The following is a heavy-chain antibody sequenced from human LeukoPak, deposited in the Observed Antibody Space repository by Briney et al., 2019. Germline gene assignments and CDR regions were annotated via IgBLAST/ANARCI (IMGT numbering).Heavy chain of an antibody. Sequence: GGSLKLSCAASGFTFSGSAVHCVRQASGKGLEWVGRIRSRANSYATAYDAWVKGRFTISRDDSKNTAYLQMNSLKTEDTAVYYCTRHVEGLRLFGFSSAAFDIWGQGTMVTVSS. J-gene: IGHJ3*02. CDR2: IRSRANSYAT. V-gene: IGHV3-73*01. D-gene: IGHD3-10*02. CDR3: TRHVEGLRLFGFSSAAFDI. CDR1: GFTFSGSA.